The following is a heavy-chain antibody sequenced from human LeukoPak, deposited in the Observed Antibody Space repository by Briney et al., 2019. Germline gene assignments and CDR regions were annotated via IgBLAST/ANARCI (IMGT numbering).Heavy chain of an antibody. CDR1: GFTFSSYA. Sequence: PGRSLRLSCAASGFTFSSYAMHWVRQAPGKGLEWVAVISYDGSNKYYADSVKGRFTISRDNSKNTLYLQMNSLRAEDTAVYYCARGRFLEWLLAYFDYWGQGTLVTVSS. CDR3: ARGRFLEWLLAYFDY. CDR2: ISYDGSNK. J-gene: IGHJ4*02. V-gene: IGHV3-30-3*01. D-gene: IGHD3-3*01.